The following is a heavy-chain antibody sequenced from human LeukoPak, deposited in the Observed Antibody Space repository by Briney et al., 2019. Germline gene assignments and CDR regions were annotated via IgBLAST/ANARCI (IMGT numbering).Heavy chain of an antibody. CDR3: ARKAQYNGHYPLDY. CDR1: GFTFSSYG. V-gene: IGHV3-30*03. D-gene: IGHD1-7*01. Sequence: PGRSLRLSCAASGFTFSSYGMHWVRQAPGKGLEWVAVISYDGSNKYYADSVKGRFTISRDSSKNTLFLQMNSLRAEDTALYFCARKAQYNGHYPLDYWGQGTLVTVSS. J-gene: IGHJ4*02. CDR2: ISYDGSNK.